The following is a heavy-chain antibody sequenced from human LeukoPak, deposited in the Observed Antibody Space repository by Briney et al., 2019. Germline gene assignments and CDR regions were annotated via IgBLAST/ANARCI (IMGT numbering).Heavy chain of an antibody. CDR2: IYPADSDT. CDR3: ARLTPGVGATAEY. V-gene: IGHV5-51*01. Sequence: GESLRISCKGSGFSFSTNWIGWVRQMPGKGLEWMGIIYPADSDTRYNSSLQGQVTISADKSITTASLQWRSLKASDTATYYCARLTPGVGATAEYWGQGTPVTVSS. CDR1: GFSFSTNW. D-gene: IGHD1-26*01. J-gene: IGHJ4*02.